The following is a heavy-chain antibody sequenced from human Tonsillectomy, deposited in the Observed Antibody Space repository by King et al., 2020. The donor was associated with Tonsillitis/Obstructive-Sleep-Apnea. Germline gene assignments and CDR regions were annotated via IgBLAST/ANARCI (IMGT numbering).Heavy chain of an antibody. CDR1: GGSISSYY. J-gene: IGHJ5*01. CDR2: IYYSGST. CDR3: ARDVRRDGYSWFDY. V-gene: IGHV4-59*01. D-gene: IGHD5-24*01. Sequence: QLQESGPGLVKPSETQSLTCTVSGGSISSYYWSWIRQPPGKGLEWIGYIYYSGSTNYNPSLKSRVTISVDTSKNQFSLKLSSVTAADTAVYYCARDVRRDGYSWFDYWGQGTLVTVSS.